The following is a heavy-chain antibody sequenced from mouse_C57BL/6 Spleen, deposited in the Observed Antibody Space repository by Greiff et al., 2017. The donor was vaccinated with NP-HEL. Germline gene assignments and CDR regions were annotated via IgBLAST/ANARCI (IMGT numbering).Heavy chain of an antibody. D-gene: IGHD3-3*01. V-gene: IGHV1-69*01. CDR3: ARGGTDYAMDY. Sequence: VKLQQPGAELVMPGASVKLSCKASGYTFTSYWMHWVKQRPGQGLEWIGEIGPSDSYTNYNQKFKGKSTLTVDKSSSTAYMQLSSLTSEDSAVYYCARGGTDYAMDYWGQGTSVTVSS. CDR2: IGPSDSYT. CDR1: GYTFTSYW. J-gene: IGHJ4*01.